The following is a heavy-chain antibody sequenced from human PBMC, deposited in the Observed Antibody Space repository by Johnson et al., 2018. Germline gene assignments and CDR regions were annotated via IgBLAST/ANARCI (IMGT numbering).Heavy chain of an antibody. Sequence: EVQLVESGGGLVQPGGSLRLSCVASGFTFSDHRMDWVRQAPGKGLEWVARIRNKANSYTPEYAASVRGIFTISRDASQNSLYLQMNSRQTEDTAVYLCLRGNHVYAFDVWGQGTTVIVSS. J-gene: IGHJ3*01. CDR3: LRGNHVYAFDV. V-gene: IGHV3-72*01. D-gene: IGHD1-14*01. CDR2: IRNKANSYTP. CDR1: GFTFSDHR.